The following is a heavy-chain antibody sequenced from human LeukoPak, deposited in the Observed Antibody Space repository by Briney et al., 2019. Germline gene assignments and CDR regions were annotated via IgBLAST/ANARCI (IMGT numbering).Heavy chain of an antibody. CDR3: ARLYYYYGLDV. J-gene: IGHJ6*02. V-gene: IGHV4-39*01. CDR2: KYYSGNS. CDR1: GGSFSGYY. Sequence: KASETLSLTCAVYGGSFSGYYWGWIRQPPGKGLELIGSKYYSGNSYYNPSLKSRVSISVDTSKNQFSLKLSSVTAADTAVYYCARLYYYYGLDVWGQGTTVTVSS.